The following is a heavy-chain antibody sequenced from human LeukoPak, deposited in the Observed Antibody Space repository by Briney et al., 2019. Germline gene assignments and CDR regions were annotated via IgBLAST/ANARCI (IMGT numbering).Heavy chain of an antibody. CDR3: VRGPHYGAYTDYFDY. CDR1: GFTFSTYY. Sequence: GGSLRLSCAASGFTFSTYYMNWVRQAPGKGLEWVATIKQGGSENYYVDSVKGRFAISRDDANNSLYLQMNGLRVEDTALYYCVRGPHYGAYTDYFDYWGQGTLVTVSS. V-gene: IGHV3-7*01. D-gene: IGHD4-17*01. J-gene: IGHJ4*02. CDR2: IKQGGSEN.